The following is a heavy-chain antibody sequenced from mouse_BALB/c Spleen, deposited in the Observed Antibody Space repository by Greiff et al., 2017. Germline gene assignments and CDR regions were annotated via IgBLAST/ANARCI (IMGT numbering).Heavy chain of an antibody. CDR2: IFPGTGTT. CDR3: ARRGSARATEAMDY. J-gene: IGHJ4*01. D-gene: IGHD3-1*01. V-gene: IGHV1S132*01. CDR1: GYTFTSYW. Sequence: VQRVESGAELVKPGASVKLSCKTSGYTFTSYWIQWVKQRPGQGLGWIGEIFPGTGTTYYNEKFKGKATLTIDTSSSTAYMQLSSLTSEDSAVYFCARRGSARATEAMDYWGQGTSVTVSS.